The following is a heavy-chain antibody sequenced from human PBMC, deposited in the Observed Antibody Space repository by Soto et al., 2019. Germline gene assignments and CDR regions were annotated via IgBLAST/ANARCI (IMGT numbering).Heavy chain of an antibody. CDR2: IDPSDSYA. Sequence: EVQLVQYAAEVKKPGESLRISCKGSGYSFTTYWISWVRQMPGKGLEWMGRIDPSDSYATYSPSFQGLVTFSADRSISTAYLQWSSLKASDTAMYYCARQSGSGGYGMDVWGQGTTVTVSS. CDR3: ARQSGSGGYGMDV. V-gene: IGHV5-10-1*01. D-gene: IGHD3-10*01. CDR1: GYSFTTYW. J-gene: IGHJ6*02.